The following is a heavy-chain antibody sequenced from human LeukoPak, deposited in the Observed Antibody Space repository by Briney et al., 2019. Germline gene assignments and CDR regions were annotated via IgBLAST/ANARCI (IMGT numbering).Heavy chain of an antibody. CDR3: ARGASVVAGNDNAFDI. V-gene: IGHV3-21*01. Sequence: GGSLRLSCAASGFSFSSYSMNWVRQAPGKGLEWVSSISTSSSYIYYADSVKGRFTISRDNAKKSLYLQMNSLRADDTAVYYCARGASVVAGNDNAFDIWGQGTMVTVSS. D-gene: IGHD6-19*01. CDR2: ISTSSSYI. CDR1: GFSFSSYS. J-gene: IGHJ3*02.